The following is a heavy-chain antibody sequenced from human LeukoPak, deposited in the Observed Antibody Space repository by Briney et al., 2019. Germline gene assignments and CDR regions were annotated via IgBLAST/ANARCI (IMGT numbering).Heavy chain of an antibody. CDR2: IYYSGST. CDR3: ARERIDRAPYDAFDI. V-gene: IGHV4-59*01. D-gene: IGHD1-14*01. J-gene: IGHJ3*02. Sequence: PSETLSLTCTVSGCSISSYYWSWIRQPPAKGLEWIGYIYYSGSTNYNPSLKSRVTISVDTTKNQFSLKLRSVTAADPAVYSLARERIDRAPYDAFDIWGQGTMVTVSS. CDR1: GCSISSYY.